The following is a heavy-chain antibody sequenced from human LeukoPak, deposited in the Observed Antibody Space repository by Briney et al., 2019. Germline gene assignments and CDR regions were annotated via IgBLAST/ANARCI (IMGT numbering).Heavy chain of an antibody. D-gene: IGHD5-18*01. V-gene: IGHV4-39*01. CDR1: GVSLSSSSYH. J-gene: IGHJ4*02. CDR2: IYDNGST. Sequence: SETLSLTCTVSGVSLSSSSYHWDWIRQPPGKGLEWIGSIYDNGSTYYSPSLKSRVTISVDTSKNQFSLRLNSVTAADTAVYYCARQVLHTAMDYWGQGTLVSVSS. CDR3: ARQVLHTAMDY.